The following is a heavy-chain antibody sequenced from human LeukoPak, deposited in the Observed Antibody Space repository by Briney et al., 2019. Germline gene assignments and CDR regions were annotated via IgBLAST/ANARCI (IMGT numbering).Heavy chain of an antibody. CDR1: GFTFSSHA. Sequence: GGSLRLSCAASGFTFSSHAMHWVRQAPGKGLEWVALISYDGSNKYYADSVKGRFTISRDNSKNTLYLQMNSLRAEDTAVYYCARDPELEPLYYFDYWGQGTLVTVSS. CDR2: ISYDGSNK. V-gene: IGHV3-30*03. D-gene: IGHD1-1*01. J-gene: IGHJ4*02. CDR3: ARDPELEPLYYFDY.